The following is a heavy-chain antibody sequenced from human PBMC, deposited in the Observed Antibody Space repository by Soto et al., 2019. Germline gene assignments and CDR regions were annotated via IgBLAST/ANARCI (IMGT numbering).Heavy chain of an antibody. J-gene: IGHJ4*02. D-gene: IGHD2-15*01. CDR2: IYHSGST. Sequence: NPSETLSLTCAVSGGSISSGGYSWSWIRQPPGKGMEWIGYIYHSGSTYYNPSLKSRVTISVARSKNQFSLKLSSVTAAATAVCYCDRSTLGYGRGASCYSEDFDDWGQGTLVTVSS. CDR3: DRSTLGYGRGASCYSEDFDD. CDR1: GGSISSGGYS. V-gene: IGHV4-30-2*01.